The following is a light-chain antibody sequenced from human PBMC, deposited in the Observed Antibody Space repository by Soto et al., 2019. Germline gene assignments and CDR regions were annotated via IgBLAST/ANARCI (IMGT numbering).Light chain of an antibody. V-gene: IGKV1-5*03. CDR3: QQYNSYLLT. CDR1: QSISSS. Sequence: DIQMTQSPSTLPASVGDRVTISCRASQSISSSLAWYQQKPGKAPKLLIYKASSLEGGVPSRFSGSGSGTEFTLTISSLQPDDFATYYCQQYNSYLLTFGGGTKVEIK. CDR2: KAS. J-gene: IGKJ4*01.